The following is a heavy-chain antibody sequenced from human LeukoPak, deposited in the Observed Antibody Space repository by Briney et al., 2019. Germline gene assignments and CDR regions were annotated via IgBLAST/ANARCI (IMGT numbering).Heavy chain of an antibody. J-gene: IGHJ3*02. D-gene: IGHD3-22*01. CDR2: ITAYNGNT. Sequence: ASVKVSCTASGYTFTSYGISWVRQAPGQGLEWMGLITAYNGNTNYAQKLQGRVTMTTDTSTSTAYMELRSLRSDDTAVYYCARELRYYYDSSGYYGNDAFDIWGQGTMVTVSS. V-gene: IGHV1-18*01. CDR3: ARELRYYYDSSGYYGNDAFDI. CDR1: GYTFTSYG.